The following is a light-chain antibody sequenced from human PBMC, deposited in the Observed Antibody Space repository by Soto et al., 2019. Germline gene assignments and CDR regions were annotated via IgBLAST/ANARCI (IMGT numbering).Light chain of an antibody. CDR3: QQYNNWPPLT. V-gene: IGKV3-15*01. CDR1: QSVSSN. Sequence: EIVMTQSPATLSVSPGERVTLSCRASQSVSSNLGWYQQKPGQAPRLLIYGASTRATGIPARFSGSGSGTELTITISSLQSEDFAVYYCQQYNNWPPLTFGGGTKVEIK. J-gene: IGKJ4*01. CDR2: GAS.